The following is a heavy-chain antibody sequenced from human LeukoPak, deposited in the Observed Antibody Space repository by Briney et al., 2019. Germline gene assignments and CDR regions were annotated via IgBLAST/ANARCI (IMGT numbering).Heavy chain of an antibody. CDR2: INHSGST. J-gene: IGHJ5*02. Sequence: SETLSLTCAVYGGSFSGYYWSWIRQPPGKGLEWIGEINHSGSTNYNPSLKSRVTISVDTSKNQLSLKLSSVTAADTAVYYCARGSFFWSGYNWFDPWGQGTLVTVSS. CDR1: GGSFSGYY. V-gene: IGHV4-34*01. CDR3: ARGSFFWSGYNWFDP. D-gene: IGHD3-3*01.